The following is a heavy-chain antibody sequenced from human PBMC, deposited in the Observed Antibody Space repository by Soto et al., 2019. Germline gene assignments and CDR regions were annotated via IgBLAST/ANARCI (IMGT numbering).Heavy chain of an antibody. D-gene: IGHD6-13*01. CDR2: INAGDGNT. J-gene: IGHJ4*02. CDR1: GYTFTSYA. Sequence: QVQLVQSGAEVKKPGASVKVSCKASGYTFTSYALHWARQAPGPRLEWMGLINAGDGNTKYSQKFQGRVTINRDTSASTAYIERSSLGSKGTAVYYCARVGGIAASGTLEYWGQGTLVTVSS. CDR3: ARVGGIAASGTLEY. V-gene: IGHV1-3*01.